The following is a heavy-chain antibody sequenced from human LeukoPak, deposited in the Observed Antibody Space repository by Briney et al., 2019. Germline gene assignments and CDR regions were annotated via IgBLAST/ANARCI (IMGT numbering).Heavy chain of an antibody. V-gene: IGHV3-23*01. CDR1: GFTFSSYA. D-gene: IGHD6-13*01. CDR2: ISGSGGST. J-gene: IGHJ4*02. CDR3: AKAGALIAAAGKYY. Sequence: GGSLRLSCAASGFTFSSYAMSWVRLAPGKGLEWVSAISGSGGSTYYADSVKGRFTISRDNSKNTLYLQMNSLRAEDTAVYYCAKAGALIAAAGKYYWGQGTLVTVSS.